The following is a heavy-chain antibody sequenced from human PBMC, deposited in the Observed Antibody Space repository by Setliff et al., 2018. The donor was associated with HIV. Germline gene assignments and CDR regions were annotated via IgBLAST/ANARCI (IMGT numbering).Heavy chain of an antibody. CDR2: INPNSSDT. D-gene: IGHD3-16*01. Sequence: ASVKVSCKASGYTFTDYYIHWVRQAPGQGLEWMGWINPNSSDTNYAQKFQGRVTMTRDTSISTAYMDLSRLRSDDTAVYYCARSRLFRLGDLPLMGHGVNLWGQGTKVTVSS. CDR1: GYTFTDYY. V-gene: IGHV1-2*02. CDR3: ARSRLFRLGDLPLMGHGVNL. J-gene: IGHJ3*01.